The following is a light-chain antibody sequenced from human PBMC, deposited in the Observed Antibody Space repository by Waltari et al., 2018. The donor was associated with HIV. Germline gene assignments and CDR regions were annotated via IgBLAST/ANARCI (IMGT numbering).Light chain of an antibody. CDR3: AVWDDSLTGVV. J-gene: IGLJ2*01. Sequence: VVTQPPSASGTPGQRATLFSSGRRPHLGSTYVHCYQHVPGAAPRIFIFRNKQRPSGVPDGFSGSKSGASASLAISGLRSEDEADYYCAVWDDSLTGVVFGGGTKLTVL. CDR2: RNK. CDR1: RPHLGSTY. V-gene: IGLV1-47*01.